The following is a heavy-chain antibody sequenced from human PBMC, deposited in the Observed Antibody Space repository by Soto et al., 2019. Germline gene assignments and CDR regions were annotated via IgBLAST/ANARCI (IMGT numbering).Heavy chain of an antibody. Sequence: EVQLAESGGGLIQPGGSLRLSCATSGFTFSRYWIHWVRQAPGEGLVWVSRISGDGVHTDYAESVKGRFTVSRDIAKSTGYLQMNNRRAEDTVIYYCAILGFVGEWDFWGQGILVTVSS. CDR3: AILGFVGEWDF. CDR2: ISGDGVHT. J-gene: IGHJ4*02. CDR1: GFTFSRYW. D-gene: IGHD3-16*01. V-gene: IGHV3-74*01.